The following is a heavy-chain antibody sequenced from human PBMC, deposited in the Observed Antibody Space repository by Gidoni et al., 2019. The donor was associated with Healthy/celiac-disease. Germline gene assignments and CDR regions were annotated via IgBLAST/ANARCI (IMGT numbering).Heavy chain of an antibody. CDR1: GFTFSSYA. Sequence: EVQLLASGGGLVQPGGSLRLSCAASGFTFSSYAMSWVRQAPGKGLEWVSAISGSGGSTYYADSVKGRFTISRDNSKNTLYLLMNSLRAEDTAVYYCAKGPLSGCCSGGSCYFFDYWGQGTLVTVSS. V-gene: IGHV3-23*01. CDR3: AKGPLSGCCSGGSCYFFDY. D-gene: IGHD2-15*01. CDR2: ISGSGGST. J-gene: IGHJ4*02.